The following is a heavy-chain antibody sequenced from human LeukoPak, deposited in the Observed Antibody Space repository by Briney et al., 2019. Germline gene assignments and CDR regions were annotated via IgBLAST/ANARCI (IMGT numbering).Heavy chain of an antibody. J-gene: IGHJ3*02. V-gene: IGHV4-39*01. D-gene: IGHD3-3*01. CDR3: ARHPGDFWSGYYLGAFDI. CDR2: IYYSGST. CDR1: GGSISSSSYY. Sequence: PLETLSLTCTVSGGSISSSSYYWGWIRQPPGKGLEWIGSIYYSGSTYYNPSLKSRVTISVDTSKNQFSLKLSSVTAADTAVYYCARHPGDFWSGYYLGAFDIWGQGTMVTVSS.